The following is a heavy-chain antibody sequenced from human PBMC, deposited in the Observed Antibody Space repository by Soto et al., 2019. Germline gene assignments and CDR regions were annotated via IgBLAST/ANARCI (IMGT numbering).Heavy chain of an antibody. CDR1: GYTFTGYY. J-gene: IGHJ3*02. CDR2: INPNSGGT. V-gene: IGHV1-2*04. CDR3: ATEGSTGDRGDDAFDI. D-gene: IGHD7-27*01. Sequence: ASVKVSCKASGYTFTGYYMHWVRQAPGQGLEWMGWINPNSGGTNYAQKFQGCVTMTRDTSISTAYMELSRLRSDDTAVYYCATEGSTGDRGDDAFDIWGQGTMVTVSS.